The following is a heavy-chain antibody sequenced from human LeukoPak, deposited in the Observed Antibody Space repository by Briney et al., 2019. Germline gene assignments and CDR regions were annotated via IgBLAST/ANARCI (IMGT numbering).Heavy chain of an antibody. CDR2: ISWDGGST. D-gene: IGHD3-10*01. J-gene: IGHJ6*04. CDR1: GLTFDDYA. V-gene: IGHV3-43D*04. Sequence: GGSLRLSCAASGLTFDDYAMHWVRQAPGKGLEWVSLISWDGGSTYYADSVKGRFTISRDNSKNSLYLQMNSLRAEDTALYYCAKDKGYGSGSYPYYYYGMDVWGEGTTVTVSS. CDR3: AKDKGYGSGSYPYYYYGMDV.